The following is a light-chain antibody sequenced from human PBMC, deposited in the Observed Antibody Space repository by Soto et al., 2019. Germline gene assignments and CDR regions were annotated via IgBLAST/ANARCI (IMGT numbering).Light chain of an antibody. CDR2: GAS. J-gene: IGKJ1*01. CDR1: QSVSNNY. Sequence: EIVLTQSPGTLSLSPWEGATLSCRASQSVSNNYLAWYQQKPGQAPRLLIYGASNRATGIPDRFSGSGSGTDFTLTISRLETEDFAVYYCQQYGSSGTFGQGTKVDIK. V-gene: IGKV3-20*01. CDR3: QQYGSSGT.